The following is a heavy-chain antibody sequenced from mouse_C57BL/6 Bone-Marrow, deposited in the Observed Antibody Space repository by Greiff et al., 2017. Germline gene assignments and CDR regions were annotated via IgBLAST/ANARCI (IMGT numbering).Heavy chain of an antibody. J-gene: IGHJ2*01. Sequence: EVKLMESGGDLVKPGGSLKLSCAASGFTFSSYGMSWVRQTPDKRLEWVATISSGGSYTYYPDSVKGRFTISRDNAKNTLYLQMSSLKSEDTAMYYCARGLLFFDYWGQGTTLTVSS. CDR1: GFTFSSYG. V-gene: IGHV5-6*01. D-gene: IGHD2-10*01. CDR2: ISSGGSYT. CDR3: ARGLLFFDY.